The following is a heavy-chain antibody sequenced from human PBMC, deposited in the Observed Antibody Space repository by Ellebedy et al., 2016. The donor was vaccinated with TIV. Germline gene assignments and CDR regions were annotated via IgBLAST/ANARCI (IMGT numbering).Heavy chain of an antibody. CDR1: GYTFTSYD. CDR2: INPNSGGT. D-gene: IGHD2-15*01. CDR3: ARGYWGYFDY. J-gene: IGHJ4*02. V-gene: IGHV1-2*02. Sequence: ASVKVSXXASGYTFTSYDINWVRQAPGQGLEWMGWINPNSGGTNYAQKFQGRVTMTRDTSISTAYMELSRLRSDDTAVYYCARGYWGYFDYWGQGTLVTVSS.